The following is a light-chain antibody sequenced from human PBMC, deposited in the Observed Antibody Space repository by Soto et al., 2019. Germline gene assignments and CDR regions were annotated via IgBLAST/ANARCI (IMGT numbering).Light chain of an antibody. CDR2: AAS. CDR1: QGISSY. CDR3: QQLNSYPLT. V-gene: IGKV1-9*01. J-gene: IGKJ4*01. Sequence: DIQLTQSPSFLSASVGDRVTITCRASQGISSYLAWYQQKPGKAPKLLIYAASTLQSGVSSWFSGSGSGTEFTLTISSLQPEDFATYYCQQLNSYPLTFGGGTKVDIK.